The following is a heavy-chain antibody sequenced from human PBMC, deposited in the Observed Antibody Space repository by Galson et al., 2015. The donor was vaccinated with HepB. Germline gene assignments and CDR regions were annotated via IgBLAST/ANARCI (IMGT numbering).Heavy chain of an antibody. CDR2: IRSKAYGGTT. J-gene: IGHJ4*02. Sequence: SLRLSCAASGFTFGDYAMSWVRQAPGKGLEWVGFIRSKAYGGTTEYAASVKGRFTISRDDSKSIAYLQMNSLKTEDTAVYYCSLTLSGSYYANFDYWGQGTLVTVSS. D-gene: IGHD1-26*01. V-gene: IGHV3-49*04. CDR3: SLTLSGSYYANFDY. CDR1: GFTFGDYA.